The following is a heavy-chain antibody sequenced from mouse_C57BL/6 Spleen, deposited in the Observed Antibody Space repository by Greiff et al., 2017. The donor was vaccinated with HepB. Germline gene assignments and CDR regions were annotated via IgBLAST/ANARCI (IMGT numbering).Heavy chain of an antibody. CDR2: IDPNSGGT. V-gene: IGHV1-72*01. Sequence: QVQLQQPGAELVKPGASVKLSCKASGYTFTSYWMHWVKQRPGRGLEWIGRIDPNSGGTKYNEKFKSKATLTVDKPSSTAYMQLSSLTSEDSAVYYCARSPWEYAMDYWGQGTSVTSPQ. CDR3: ARSPWEYAMDY. J-gene: IGHJ4*01. CDR1: GYTFTSYW. D-gene: IGHD4-1*01.